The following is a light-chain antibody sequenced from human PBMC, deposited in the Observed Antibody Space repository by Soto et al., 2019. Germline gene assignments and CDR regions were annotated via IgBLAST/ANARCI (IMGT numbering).Light chain of an antibody. CDR1: SSNIESNG. Sequence: QSVLTQAPSASGTPGQSVIISCSGSSSNIESNGVTWYQQLPRTAPKPLIYTTNQRPSGVPDRFSGSKSGTSASLAITGLQSEDEADYYCAAWDDSLSGVVFGGGTKVTVL. CDR3: AAWDDSLSGVV. J-gene: IGLJ2*01. CDR2: TTN. V-gene: IGLV1-44*01.